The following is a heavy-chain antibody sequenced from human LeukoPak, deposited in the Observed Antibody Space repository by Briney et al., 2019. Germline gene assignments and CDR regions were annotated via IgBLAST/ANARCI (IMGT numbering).Heavy chain of an antibody. V-gene: IGHV1-18*01. CDR2: ISAYNGNT. Sequence: ASVKVSCKASGYTFTSYGISWVRQAPGQGLEWMGWISAYNGNTNYAQKFQGRVTMTRDTSVSTAYMELSRLRSDDTAVYYCASIVATIIVPTWGQGTLVTVSS. CDR3: ASIVATIIVPT. CDR1: GYTFTSYG. D-gene: IGHD5-12*01. J-gene: IGHJ5*02.